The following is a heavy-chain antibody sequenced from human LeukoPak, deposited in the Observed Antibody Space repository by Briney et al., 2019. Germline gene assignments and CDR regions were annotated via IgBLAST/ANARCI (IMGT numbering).Heavy chain of an antibody. CDR1: GFTFNNYA. CDR2: ISESGGTT. J-gene: IGHJ2*01. Sequence: AGGSLRLTCAASGFTFNNYAMNWVRQAPGKGLEWVSSISESGGTTDYADSVKGRFTISRDNSKNTLYLQMNSLRAEDTAVYYCARGGYSYGEDWYFDLWGRGTLVTVSS. CDR3: ARGGYSYGEDWYFDL. D-gene: IGHD5-18*01. V-gene: IGHV3-23*01.